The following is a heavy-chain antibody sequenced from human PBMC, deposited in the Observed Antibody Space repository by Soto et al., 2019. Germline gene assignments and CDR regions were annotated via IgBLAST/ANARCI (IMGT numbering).Heavy chain of an antibody. CDR2: ISSSSSTI. V-gene: IGHV3-48*01. J-gene: IGHJ6*03. Sequence: GSLRLSCAASGFTFSSYSMNWFRQAPGKGLEWVSYISSSSSTIYYADSVKGRFTISRDNAKNSLYLQMNSLRAEDTAVYYCARDRTVTTYYYYYMDVWGKGTTVTVSS. D-gene: IGHD4-17*01. CDR1: GFTFSSYS. CDR3: ARDRTVTTYYYYYMDV.